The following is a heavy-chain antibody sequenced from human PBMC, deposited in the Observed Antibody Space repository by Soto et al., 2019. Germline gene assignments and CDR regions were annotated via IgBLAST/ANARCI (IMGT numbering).Heavy chain of an antibody. CDR3: ARQRSGYDRRSFDY. V-gene: IGHV4-39*01. CDR2: IYYSGST. D-gene: IGHD5-12*01. J-gene: IGHJ4*02. Sequence: KTSETLSLTCTVSGGSISSSSYYWGWIRQPPGKGLEWIGSIYYSGSTYYNPSLKSRVTISVDTSKNQFSLKLSSVTAADTAVYYCARQRSGYDRRSFDYWGQGTLVTVSS. CDR1: GGSISSSSYY.